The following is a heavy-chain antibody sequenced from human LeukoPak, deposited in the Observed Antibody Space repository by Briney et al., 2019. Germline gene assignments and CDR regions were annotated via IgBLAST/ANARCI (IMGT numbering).Heavy chain of an antibody. J-gene: IGHJ4*02. D-gene: IGHD6-13*01. CDR3: ATSPQVVSSSWYYFDY. CDR2: IYTSGST. V-gene: IGHV4-4*07. CDR1: GGSISSYY. Sequence: PSETLSLTCTVSGGSISSYYWSWIRQPAGKGLEWIGRIYTSGSTNYNPSLKSRVTMSVDTSKNQFSLKLSSVTAADTAVYYCATSPQVVSSSWYYFDYWGQGTLVTVSS.